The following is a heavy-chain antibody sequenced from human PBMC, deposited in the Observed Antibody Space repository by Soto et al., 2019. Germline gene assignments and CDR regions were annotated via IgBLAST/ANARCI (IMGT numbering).Heavy chain of an antibody. D-gene: IGHD3-22*01. CDR1: GGRVPSYW. J-gene: IGHJ4*02. CDR3: SRRPEPYYYDSSGYTLDY. CDR2: IDPSDSYT. Sequence: EALKISGNGCGGRVPSYWCSCVRQMPGKGMEWMGRIDPSDSYTNYSPSFQGHVTISADKSISTAYLQWSSLKASDTAMYYCSRRPEPYYYDSSGYTLDYWVQGTLVTGSS. V-gene: IGHV5-10-1*01.